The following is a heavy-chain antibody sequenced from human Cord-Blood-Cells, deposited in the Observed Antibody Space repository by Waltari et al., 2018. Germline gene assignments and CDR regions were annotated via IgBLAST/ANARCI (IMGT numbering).Heavy chain of an antibody. CDR1: GGSISSSSYY. CDR2: IDYRGST. D-gene: IGHD2-2*02. V-gene: IGHV4-39*01. Sequence: QLQLQESGPGLVKPSETLSLTCTVSGGSISSSSYYWGWLRQPPGKGLEWSGSIDYRGSTYYNPSLKSRVTISVDTSKNQFSLKLSSVTAADTAVYYCATWGVVVVPAAIPHDYWGQGTLVTVSS. J-gene: IGHJ4*02. CDR3: ATWGVVVVPAAIPHDY.